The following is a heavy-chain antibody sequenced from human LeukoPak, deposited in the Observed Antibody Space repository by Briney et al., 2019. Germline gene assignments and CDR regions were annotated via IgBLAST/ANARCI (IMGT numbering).Heavy chain of an antibody. D-gene: IGHD3-10*01. V-gene: IGHV1-69*06. CDR2: IIPIFGTA. CDR1: GGTFSSYA. J-gene: IGHJ4*02. CDR3: ARDPTYYYGSGSYYPLDY. Sequence: SVKVSCKASGGTFSSYAISWVRQAPGQGLEWMGGIIPIFGTANYAQKFQGRVTITADKSTSTAYMELSSLRSEDTAVYYCARDPTYYYGSGSYYPLDYWGQGTLVTVSS.